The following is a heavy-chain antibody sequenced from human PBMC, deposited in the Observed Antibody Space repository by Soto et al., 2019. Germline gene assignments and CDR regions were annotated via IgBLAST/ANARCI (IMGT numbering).Heavy chain of an antibody. J-gene: IGHJ6*02. CDR3: ARKGRIGAGGRNYYYYYGMDV. D-gene: IGHD3-16*01. Sequence: GASVKVSCKASGYTFTSYYMHWVRQAPGQGLEWMGIINPSGGSTSYAQKFQGRVTMTRDTSTSTVYMELSSLRSEDTAVYYCARKGRIGAGGRNYYYYYGMDVWGQGTTVTVSS. V-gene: IGHV1-46*03. CDR2: INPSGGST. CDR1: GYTFTSYY.